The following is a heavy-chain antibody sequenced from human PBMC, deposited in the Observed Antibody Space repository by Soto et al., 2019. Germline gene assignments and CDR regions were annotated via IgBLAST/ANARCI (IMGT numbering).Heavy chain of an antibody. D-gene: IGHD5-12*01. CDR2: IYHSGST. Sequence: PSETLSLTCAVSGVSISSGGYSWSWIRQPPGKGLEWIGYIYHSGSTYYNPSLKSRVTISVDRSKNQFPLKLSSVTAADTAVYYCAAGGGLPRYYWGQGTLVTVSS. CDR3: AAGGGLPRYY. J-gene: IGHJ4*02. CDR1: GVSISSGGYS. V-gene: IGHV4-30-2*01.